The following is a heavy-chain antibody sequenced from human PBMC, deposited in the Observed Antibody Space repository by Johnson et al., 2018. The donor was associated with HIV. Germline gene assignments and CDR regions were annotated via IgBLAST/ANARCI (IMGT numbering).Heavy chain of an antibody. Sequence: VQLVESGGGVQRPGGSLRLSCAASGFTFDDFGMGWVRQAPGKGLEWVAGIYSGGGTQCADSVKGRFAISRDNSKNTLYLHMNNLTAEDTAVYHCAKGYYDSSFGLDMWGQGTMVIVSS. D-gene: IGHD3-3*01. CDR2: IYSGGGT. CDR3: AKGYYDSSFGLDM. J-gene: IGHJ3*02. CDR1: GFTFDDFG. V-gene: IGHV3-20*01.